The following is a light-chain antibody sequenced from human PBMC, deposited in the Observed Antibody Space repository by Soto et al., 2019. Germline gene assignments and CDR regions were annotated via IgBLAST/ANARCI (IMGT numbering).Light chain of an antibody. Sequence: EIVLTQSPGTLSLSPGERATLSCRDSQSVSSTYLAWYQQKPGQAPRLLIYGASNRATGIPDRFSGSGSGTVFTLTISRLEPEDFAVYYCQQYGGSRWTFGQGTRVDI. CDR3: QQYGGSRWT. CDR1: QSVSSTY. CDR2: GAS. J-gene: IGKJ1*01. V-gene: IGKV3-20*01.